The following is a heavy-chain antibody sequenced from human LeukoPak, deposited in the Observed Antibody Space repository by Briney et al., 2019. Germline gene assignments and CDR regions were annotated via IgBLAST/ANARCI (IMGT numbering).Heavy chain of an antibody. V-gene: IGHV3-30*04. Sequence: GGSLRLSCAASGFTFSSYAMHWVRQAPGKGLEWVAVISYDGSNKYYADSVKGRFTISRDNSKNTLYLQMSSLRAEDTAVYYCAREDYGDYDYYFDYWGQGTLVTVSS. D-gene: IGHD4-17*01. CDR1: GFTFSSYA. J-gene: IGHJ4*02. CDR3: AREDYGDYDYYFDY. CDR2: ISYDGSNK.